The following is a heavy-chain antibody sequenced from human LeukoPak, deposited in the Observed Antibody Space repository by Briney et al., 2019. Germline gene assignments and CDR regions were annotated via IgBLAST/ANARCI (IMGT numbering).Heavy chain of an antibody. CDR3: ARAPTKAMVRGVFDY. D-gene: IGHD3-10*01. J-gene: IGHJ4*02. V-gene: IGHV4-59*01. CDR1: RGSISGYQ. Sequence: SETLSLTCTVSRGSISGYQWSWIRQPPGKGLQWIGNTSYSGSTNYNPSLKSRVTISVDTSKNQFSLKLSSVTAADTAVYYCARAPTKAMVRGVFDYWGQGTLVTVSS. CDR2: TSYSGST.